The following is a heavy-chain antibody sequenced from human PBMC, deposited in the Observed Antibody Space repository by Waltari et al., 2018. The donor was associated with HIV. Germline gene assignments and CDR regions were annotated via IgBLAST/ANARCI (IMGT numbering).Heavy chain of an antibody. Sequence: EVQLVDSGGDLVQPGGSLRLSCAVSGFTFTTYWMSWVRQAPGKGLEWVANINLNGSEKYYVDSVKGRFTISRDNAKNSLFLQMNSLRAEDTGIYYCARGWADYWGQGTLVTVSS. CDR2: INLNGSEK. CDR3: ARGWADY. CDR1: GFTFTTYW. V-gene: IGHV3-7*01. J-gene: IGHJ4*02.